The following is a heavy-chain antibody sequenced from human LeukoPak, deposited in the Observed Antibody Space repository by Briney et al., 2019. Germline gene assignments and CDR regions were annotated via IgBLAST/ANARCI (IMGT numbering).Heavy chain of an antibody. Sequence: PGGSLRLSCAASGFTFSSYGMHWVRQAPGKGLEWVAVIWYDGSNKYYADSVKGRFTISRDNSKNTLYLQMNSLRAGDTAVYYCARWIAVAGTYYYGTDVWGKGTTVTVSS. J-gene: IGHJ6*04. V-gene: IGHV3-33*01. CDR3: ARWIAVAGTYYYGTDV. D-gene: IGHD6-19*01. CDR2: IWYDGSNK. CDR1: GFTFSSYG.